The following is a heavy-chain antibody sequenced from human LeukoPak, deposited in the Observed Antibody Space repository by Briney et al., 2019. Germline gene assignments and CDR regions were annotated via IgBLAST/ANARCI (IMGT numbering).Heavy chain of an antibody. V-gene: IGHV4-59*08. Sequence: SETLSLTCTVSGASISSSYWNWIRQPPGKGLEWIGYIYYTGSTNYNPSLKSRVTISVDTSKSQFSLKLNSVTAADTAVYYCASHPPAAARPWGWFDPWGQGTLVTVSS. CDR3: ASHPPAAARPWGWFDP. CDR1: GASISSSY. D-gene: IGHD1-26*01. CDR2: IYYTGST. J-gene: IGHJ5*02.